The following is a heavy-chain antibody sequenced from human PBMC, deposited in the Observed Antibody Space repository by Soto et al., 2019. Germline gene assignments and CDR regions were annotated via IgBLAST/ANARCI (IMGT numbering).Heavy chain of an antibody. CDR2: INPSTGTT. Sequence: ASVKVSCKASGYTFTNDYMHWVRQAPGQGLEWMGIINPSTGTTSYAQKFQGRVTMTRDTSTSTVHMELRSLRSDDTAVYYCARDQGPYGMDAWGQGTTVTVSS. CDR1: GYTFTNDY. J-gene: IGHJ6*02. CDR3: ARDQGPYGMDA. V-gene: IGHV1-46*01.